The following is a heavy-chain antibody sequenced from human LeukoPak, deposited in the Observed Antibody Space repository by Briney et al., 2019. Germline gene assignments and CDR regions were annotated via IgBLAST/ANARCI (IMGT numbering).Heavy chain of an antibody. CDR1: GFTFSNYA. CDR2: ISDSAKSK. V-gene: IGHV3-23*01. J-gene: IGHJ4*02. Sequence: GGSLRLSCAASGFTFSNYAMSWVRQAPGKGLEWVSAISDSAKSKYYADSVKGRFTISRDNSKNTLYLQMNSLRAEDTAVYYCAKDSRGYQDYFDYWGQGTLVTVSS. D-gene: IGHD3-22*01. CDR3: AKDSRGYQDYFDY.